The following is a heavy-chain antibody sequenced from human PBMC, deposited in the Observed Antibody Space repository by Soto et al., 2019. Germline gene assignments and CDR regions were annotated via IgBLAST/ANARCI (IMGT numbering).Heavy chain of an antibody. J-gene: IGHJ5*02. V-gene: IGHV4-39*01. CDR3: ATSNWFDP. CDR2: IYYSGST. Sequence: QLQLQESGPGLVKPSETLSLTCTVSGGSISSRGYYWGWIRQPPGKGLEWLGTIYYSGSTYYNPSLKSRVTISVDTSQNQFSLKLSSVTAADTAVYYCATSNWFDPWGQGTLVTVSS. CDR1: GGSISSRGYY.